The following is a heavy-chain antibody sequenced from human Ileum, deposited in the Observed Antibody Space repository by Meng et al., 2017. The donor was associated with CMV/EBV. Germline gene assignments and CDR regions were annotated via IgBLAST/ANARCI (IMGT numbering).Heavy chain of an antibody. J-gene: IGHJ4*02. CDR1: IISGGQY. CDR2: IYYSGST. V-gene: IGHV4-31*02. D-gene: IGHD3-3*01. Sequence: IISGGQYWSWIRQHPGKGLEWIGYIYYSGSTHYDPSLKSRANISVDTSRNQFFLKLRSVTAADTAVYYCARVEGDLWSGYKKYYLDYWGQGTLVTVSS. CDR3: ARVEGDLWSGYKKYYLDY.